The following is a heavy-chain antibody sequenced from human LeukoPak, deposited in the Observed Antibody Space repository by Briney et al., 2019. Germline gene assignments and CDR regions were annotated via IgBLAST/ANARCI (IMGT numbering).Heavy chain of an antibody. D-gene: IGHD2-2*01. Sequence: SETLSLTCTVSGGSVSSGSYYWTWIRQPPGKGLEWIGYIYHSGSTYYNPSLKSRVTISVDRSKNQFSLKLSSVTAADTAVYYCAREVRPYCSSTSCHDAFDIWGQGTMVTVSS. CDR2: IYHSGST. J-gene: IGHJ3*02. CDR1: GGSVSSGSYY. V-gene: IGHV4-30-2*01. CDR3: AREVRPYCSSTSCHDAFDI.